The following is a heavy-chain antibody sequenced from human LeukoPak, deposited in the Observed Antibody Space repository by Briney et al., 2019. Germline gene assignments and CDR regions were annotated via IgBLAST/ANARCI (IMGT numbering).Heavy chain of an antibody. D-gene: IGHD2-2*01. CDR1: GFTFSSYA. CDR2: ISGSGGSE. J-gene: IGHJ6*02. Sequence: GGSLRLSCAASGFTFSSYAMSWVRQAPGKGLEWVSGISGSGGSEDYADSVKGRFTISRDNSKNTLYLQMNSLRAEDTAVYYCAKRDMRCSSTSCYSYYFHGMDVWGQGTTVTVSS. V-gene: IGHV3-23*01. CDR3: AKRDMRCSSTSCYSYYFHGMDV.